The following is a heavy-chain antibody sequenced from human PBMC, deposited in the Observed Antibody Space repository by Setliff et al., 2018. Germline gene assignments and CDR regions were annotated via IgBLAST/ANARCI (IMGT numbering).Heavy chain of an antibody. Sequence: LRLSCVASGFTFSNYEMNWVRQAPGKGLAWVSYISNSGGVKYYTDSVKGRFTFSRDNAKNSLYLQMNSLRAEDTAVYYCARDQGSYGYRAFDFWGQGTLVTVSS. J-gene: IGHJ4*02. D-gene: IGHD5-18*01. V-gene: IGHV3-48*03. CDR2: ISNSGGVK. CDR3: ARDQGSYGYRAFDF. CDR1: GFTFSNYE.